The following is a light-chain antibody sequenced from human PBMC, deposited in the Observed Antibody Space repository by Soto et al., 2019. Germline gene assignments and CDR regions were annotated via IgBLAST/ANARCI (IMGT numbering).Light chain of an antibody. CDR1: QSINKW. Sequence: DIPMTQSPSTLSASIGDRVTITCRASQSINKWLAWHQQKTGKXPXLLIYDASSLQSGVPPRFSGSGSGTDFTLTISSLQPEDVATYYCQQSYSTLWTFGQGTKVEI. J-gene: IGKJ1*01. CDR2: DAS. V-gene: IGKV1-5*01. CDR3: QQSYSTLWT.